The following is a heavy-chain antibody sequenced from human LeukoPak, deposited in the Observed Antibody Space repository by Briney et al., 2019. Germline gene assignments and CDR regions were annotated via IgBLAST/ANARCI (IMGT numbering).Heavy chain of an antibody. V-gene: IGHV3-30-3*01. CDR2: ISYDGSNK. J-gene: IGHJ4*02. D-gene: IGHD2-21*01. Sequence: PGRSLKLSCAASGFTFSSYAMHSVRQAPGKGLEWVAVISYDGSNKYYADSVKGRFTISRDDSKNTLYLQMTSLRPEDTAVYYCARVSYPGWGQGTLVTVSS. CDR3: ARVSYPG. CDR1: GFTFSSYA.